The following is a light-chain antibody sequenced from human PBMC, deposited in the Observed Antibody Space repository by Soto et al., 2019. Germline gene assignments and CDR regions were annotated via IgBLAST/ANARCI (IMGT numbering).Light chain of an antibody. V-gene: IGKV3-15*01. J-gene: IGKJ1*01. CDR3: QQYSIWRT. Sequence: EIVMTQSPGTLSVSPGERATLSCRASESVSTNLAWYQQKAGQAPRLLIYGASTRATGIPARFSGSGSGTEFTLTISSLQSEDFAVYYCQQYSIWRTFGQGTKGDIK. CDR1: ESVSTN. CDR2: GAS.